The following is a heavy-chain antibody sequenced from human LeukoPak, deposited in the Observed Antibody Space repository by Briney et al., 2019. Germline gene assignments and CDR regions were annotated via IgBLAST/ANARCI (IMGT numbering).Heavy chain of an antibody. V-gene: IGHV3-23*01. CDR3: AKDRREAAADAFDY. Sequence: GGSLRLSCAPSGFTFSSYGMHWVRQAPGKGLEWVSAISGSGGSTYYADSVKGRFTISRDNSKNTLYLQMNSLRAEDTAVYYCAKDRREAAADAFDYWGQGTLVTVSS. D-gene: IGHD6-13*01. J-gene: IGHJ4*02. CDR1: GFTFSSYG. CDR2: ISGSGGST.